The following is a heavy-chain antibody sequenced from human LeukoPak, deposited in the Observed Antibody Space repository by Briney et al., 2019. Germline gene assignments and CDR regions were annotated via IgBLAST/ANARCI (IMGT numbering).Heavy chain of an antibody. J-gene: IGHJ4*02. D-gene: IGHD3-10*01. V-gene: IGHV4-59*10. CDR2: IYTSGST. Sequence: SETLSLTCAVYGGSFSGYYWSWIRQPAGKGLEWIGRIYTSGSTNYNPSLKSRVTISVDTSKNQFSLKLSSVTAADTAVYYCARSNYYGSGTFKFDYWGQGTLVTVSS. CDR3: ARSNYYGSGTFKFDY. CDR1: GGSFSGYY.